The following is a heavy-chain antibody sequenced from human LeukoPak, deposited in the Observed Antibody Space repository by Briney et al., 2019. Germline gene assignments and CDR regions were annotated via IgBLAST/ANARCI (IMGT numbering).Heavy chain of an antibody. Sequence: ASVKVSCKASGGTFSSYAISWVRQAPGQGLEWMGWINPNSGGTNYAQKFQGRVTMTRDTSISTAYMELSRLRSDDTAVYYCARVDCSSTSCEALYFDYWGQGTLVTVSS. D-gene: IGHD2-2*01. CDR3: ARVDCSSTSCEALYFDY. J-gene: IGHJ4*02. V-gene: IGHV1-2*02. CDR2: INPNSGGT. CDR1: GGTFSSYA.